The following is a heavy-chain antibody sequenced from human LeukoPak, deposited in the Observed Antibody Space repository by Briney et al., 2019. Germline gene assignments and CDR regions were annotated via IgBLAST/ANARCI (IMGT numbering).Heavy chain of an antibody. Sequence: PSETLSLTCSVSGGSISSYYWSWIRQPAGKGLEGIGRIYTSGSNNYNPSLKSRVTMSVDTSKNQFSLKLSSVTAADTAVYYCARERWFGEFYYYYGMDVWGQGTTVTVSS. CDR3: ARERWFGEFYYYYGMDV. CDR2: IYTSGSN. D-gene: IGHD3-10*01. V-gene: IGHV4-4*07. CDR1: GGSISSYY. J-gene: IGHJ6*02.